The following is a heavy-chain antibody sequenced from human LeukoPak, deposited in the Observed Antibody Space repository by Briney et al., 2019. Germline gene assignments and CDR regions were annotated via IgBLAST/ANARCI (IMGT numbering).Heavy chain of an antibody. J-gene: IGHJ4*02. D-gene: IGHD3-10*01. CDR1: GFTFINYA. Sequence: GGSLRLTCSVSGFTFINYAMNWVRQAPGKGLDWVSAISQLGDYIYYAESVKGRFTISRDNSKNKVYLQMNGLRAEDTAVYYCAKDFGERYWGQGTLVTVSS. CDR2: ISQLGDYI. V-gene: IGHV3-23*01. CDR3: AKDFGERY.